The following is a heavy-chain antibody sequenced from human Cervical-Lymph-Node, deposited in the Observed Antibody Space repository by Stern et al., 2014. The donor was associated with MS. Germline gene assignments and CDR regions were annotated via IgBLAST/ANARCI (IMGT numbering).Heavy chain of an antibody. J-gene: IGHJ3*01. CDR1: GFTFSDYY. CDR2: ISRDGATM. CDR3: ARDDSPLRYFQWSDAFDL. D-gene: IGHD3-9*01. V-gene: IGHV3-11*01. Sequence: QDQLVQSGGGLVKPGGSLRLSCAASGFTFSDYYMHWIRQAPGKGLEWLSYISRDGATMDYTDSVKGRFSISRDNAENSLYLQMNNLRAEDTAVYYCARDDSPLRYFQWSDAFDLWGQGTMVTVSS.